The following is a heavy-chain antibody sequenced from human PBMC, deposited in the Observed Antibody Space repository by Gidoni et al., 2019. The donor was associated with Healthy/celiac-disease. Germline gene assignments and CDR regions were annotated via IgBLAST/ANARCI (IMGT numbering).Heavy chain of an antibody. J-gene: IGHJ4*02. V-gene: IGHV3-48*03. CDR1: GFTFSSYE. Sequence: EVQLVESGGGLVQPGGSLRLSCAASGFTFSSYEMNWVRQAPGKGLEWVSYISSSGSTIYYADSVKGRFTISRDNAKNSLYLQMNSLRAEDTAVYYCARDSWGALDYGDLPFWDYWGQGTLVTVSS. D-gene: IGHD4-17*01. CDR2: ISSSGSTI. CDR3: ARDSWGALDYGDLPFWDY.